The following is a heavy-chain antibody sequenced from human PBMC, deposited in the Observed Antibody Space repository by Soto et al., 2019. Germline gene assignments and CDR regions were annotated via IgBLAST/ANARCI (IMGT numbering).Heavy chain of an antibody. CDR1: GGSISGRNW. V-gene: IGHV4-4*02. Sequence: SETLSLTCVVSGGSISGRNWWSWVRQAPGKGLEWIGEVFHSGDTTYTPSLRSRVTISVDKSKNQFSLKLNSVTAADTAIYYCTRHVVSGTISRGNWFDPWGQGTQVTVSS. D-gene: IGHD1-1*01. CDR2: VFHSGDT. CDR3: TRHVVSGTISRGNWFDP. J-gene: IGHJ5*02.